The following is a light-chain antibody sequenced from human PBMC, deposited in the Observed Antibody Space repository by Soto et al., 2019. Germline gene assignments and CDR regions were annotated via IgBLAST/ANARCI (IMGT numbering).Light chain of an antibody. Sequence: QSVLTQPPSASGSPGQSVTISCAGAGSDIAVYDFVSWYQQHPGKAPKLIIYEVTKRPSGVPDRFSGSKSGNTASLTVSRLQAEDESDYYCSSFADTSTLLFGGGTKLTVL. J-gene: IGLJ3*02. CDR1: GSDIAVYDF. CDR3: SSFADTSTLL. CDR2: EVT. V-gene: IGLV2-8*01.